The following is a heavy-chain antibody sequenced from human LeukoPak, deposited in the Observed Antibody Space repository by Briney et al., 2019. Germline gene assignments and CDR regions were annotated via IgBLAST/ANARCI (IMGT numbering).Heavy chain of an antibody. V-gene: IGHV3-21*04. CDR1: GFTFSSYS. CDR3: ARDHYHKIHSVMVTAPDY. J-gene: IGHJ4*02. Sequence: PGGSLRLSCATSGFTFSSYSMNWVRQAPGKGLEWVSSISSSSSYIYYSDSVKGRFTISRDNAKNSLYLQMNSLRAEDTAVYYCARDHYHKIHSVMVTAPDYWGQGTLVIVSS. D-gene: IGHD2-21*02. CDR2: ISSSSSYI.